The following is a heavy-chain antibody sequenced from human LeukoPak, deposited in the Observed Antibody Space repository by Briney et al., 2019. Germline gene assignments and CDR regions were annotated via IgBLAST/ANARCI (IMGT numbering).Heavy chain of an antibody. V-gene: IGHV1-2*02. CDR1: GYTFTGYY. CDR3: ASQAPPDYGDYAFDY. D-gene: IGHD4-17*01. Sequence: GASVKVSCKASGYTFTGYYMHWVRQAPGQGLEWTGWINPNSGGTNYAQKFQGRVTMTRDTSISTAYMELSRLRSDDTAVYYCASQAPPDYGDYAFDYCGQGTLVTVSS. CDR2: INPNSGGT. J-gene: IGHJ4*02.